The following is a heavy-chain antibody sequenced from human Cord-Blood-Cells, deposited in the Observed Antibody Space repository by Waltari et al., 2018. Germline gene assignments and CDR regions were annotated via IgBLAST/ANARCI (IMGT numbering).Heavy chain of an antibody. V-gene: IGHV3-23*01. Sequence: EVQLLESGGGLVQPGGSLRLSCAASGFTFSSYAMRWVRQAPGKGLEWVSAISGSGGSTYYADSVKGRFTISKDNSKNTLYLQRNSLRAEDTAVYYCAKGGGIFGVGYYFDYWGQGTLVTVSS. CDR3: AKGGGIFGVGYYFDY. CDR2: ISGSGGST. D-gene: IGHD3-3*01. J-gene: IGHJ4*02. CDR1: GFTFSSYA.